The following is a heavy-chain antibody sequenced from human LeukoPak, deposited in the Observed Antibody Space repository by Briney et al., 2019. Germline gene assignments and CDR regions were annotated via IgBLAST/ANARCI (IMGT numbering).Heavy chain of an antibody. V-gene: IGHV3-21*01. CDR1: GFTFSSYS. Sequence: GGSLRLSCAASGFTFSSYSMNWVRQAPGKGLESVSSISSSSSYIYYADSVKGRFTISRDNAKNSLYLQMNSLRAEDTAVYYCAREPPVGSWLDYWGQGTLVTVSS. J-gene: IGHJ4*02. CDR3: AREPPVGSWLDY. D-gene: IGHD2-15*01. CDR2: ISSSSSYI.